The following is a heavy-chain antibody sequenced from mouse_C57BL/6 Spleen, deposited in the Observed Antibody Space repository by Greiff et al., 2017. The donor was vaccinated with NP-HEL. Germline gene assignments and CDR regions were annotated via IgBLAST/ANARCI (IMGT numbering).Heavy chain of an antibody. Sequence: EVQLQQSGTVLARPGASVKMSCKTSGYTFTSYWMHWVKQRPGQGLEWIGAIYPGNSDTSYNQKFKGKAKLTAVTSASTAYMELSSLTNEDSAVYYCTREGGAIYYGNYNYAMDYWGQGTSVTVSS. CDR2: IYPGNSDT. J-gene: IGHJ4*01. V-gene: IGHV1-5*01. CDR3: TREGGAIYYGNYNYAMDY. CDR1: GYTFTSYW. D-gene: IGHD2-1*01.